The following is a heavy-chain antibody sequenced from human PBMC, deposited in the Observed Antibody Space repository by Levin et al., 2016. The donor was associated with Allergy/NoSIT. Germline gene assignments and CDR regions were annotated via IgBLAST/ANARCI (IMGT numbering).Heavy chain of an antibody. J-gene: IGHJ3*01. CDR3: VRDGDYTLGL. D-gene: IGHD4-17*01. Sequence: ETLSLTCATSGFTFRSYWMHWVRQAPGKGLVWVSRTNTDGSYTDYADSVKGRFTISRDNAKNTLFLQMHNLRAEDTAVYYCVRDGDYTLGLWGQGTMVTVSS. CDR2: TNTDGSYT. CDR1: GFTFRSYW. V-gene: IGHV3-74*01.